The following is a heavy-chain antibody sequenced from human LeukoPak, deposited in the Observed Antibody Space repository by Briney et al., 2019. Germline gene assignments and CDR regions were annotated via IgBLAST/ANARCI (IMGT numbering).Heavy chain of an antibody. CDR3: ARVGPVVPAAMGPFDY. CDR2: ISSSSSYI. V-gene: IGHV3-21*01. CDR1: GFTFSSYW. Sequence: GGSLRLSCAASGFTFSSYWMSWVRQAPGKGLEWVSSISSSSSYIYYADSVKGRFTISRDNAKNSLYLQMNSLRAEDTAVYYCARVGPVVPAAMGPFDYWGQGTLVTVSS. D-gene: IGHD2-2*01. J-gene: IGHJ4*02.